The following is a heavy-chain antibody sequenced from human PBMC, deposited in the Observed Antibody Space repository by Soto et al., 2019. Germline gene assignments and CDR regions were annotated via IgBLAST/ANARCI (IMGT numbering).Heavy chain of an antibody. Sequence: QVQLQESGPGLVKPSQTLSLTCTVSGGSISSSGSYWTWIRQHPGKGLEWIGYIAYSGSTVYNPSLASRVTISVDTSKNQFSLTLSSVTAADTAVYYCARAAANIDYWGQGTLVTVSS. J-gene: IGHJ4*02. CDR3: ARAAANIDY. CDR1: GGSISSSGSY. CDR2: IAYSGST. D-gene: IGHD2-2*01. V-gene: IGHV4-31*03.